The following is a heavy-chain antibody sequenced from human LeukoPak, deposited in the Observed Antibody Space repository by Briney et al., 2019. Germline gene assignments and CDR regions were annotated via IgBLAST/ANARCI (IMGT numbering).Heavy chain of an antibody. CDR2: ISYNSDTI. Sequence: TGGSLRRSCAASGFTFVDYAMHWVRQAPGKGLEWVSGISYNSDTIAYADSVKGRFTISRDNAKNSLYLQMNSLRAEDTALYYCAKGYCGGDCYSGWYFDLWGRGTLVTVSS. CDR3: AKGYCGGDCYSGWYFDL. D-gene: IGHD2-21*02. CDR1: GFTFVDYA. J-gene: IGHJ2*01. V-gene: IGHV3-9*01.